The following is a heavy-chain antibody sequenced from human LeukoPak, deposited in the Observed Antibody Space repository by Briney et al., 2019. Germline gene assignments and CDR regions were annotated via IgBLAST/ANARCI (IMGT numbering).Heavy chain of an antibody. CDR1: GYTFTRSF. CDR3: ATDLFQYYDSSGYYSDY. V-gene: IGHV1-8*01. D-gene: IGHD3-22*01. J-gene: IGHJ4*02. CDR2: MNPNSGKT. Sequence: ASVKVPCKGSGYTFTRSFLHWVRQATGQGVEGMGWMNPNSGKTGYAQKFQGRVTMTEDTSTDTAYMELSSLRSEDTAVYYCATDLFQYYDSSGYYSDYWGQGTLVTVSS.